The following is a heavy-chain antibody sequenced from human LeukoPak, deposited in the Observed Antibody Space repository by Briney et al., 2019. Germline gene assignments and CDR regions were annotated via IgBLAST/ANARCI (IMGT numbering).Heavy chain of an antibody. CDR1: GFTFSTYN. Sequence: WGSLRLSCTVSGFTFSTYNMNWVRQAPGKGLEWVSSITSSSRYIYYADSVRGRFTISRDNAKSSLYLQMNSLRAEDTAVYYCARDPYSGSYGDYYYYYMDVWGKGTTVTISS. V-gene: IGHV3-21*01. D-gene: IGHD1-26*01. CDR3: ARDPYSGSYGDYYYYYMDV. CDR2: ITSSSRYI. J-gene: IGHJ6*03.